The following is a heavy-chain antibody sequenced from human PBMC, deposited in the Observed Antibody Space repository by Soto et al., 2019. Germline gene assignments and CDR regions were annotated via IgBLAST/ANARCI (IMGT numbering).Heavy chain of an antibody. Sequence: ALLNLACKTSGYTNTIYPMHWVSKEKGQGLEWMGLINAGDGSTRYAQKFQGRVTMTRDTSTSTVYMELSSLRSEDTAVYYCARDLGVWGKGTTVTVSS. J-gene: IGHJ6*04. CDR1: GYTNTIYP. CDR3: ARDLGV. V-gene: IGHV1-46*03. CDR2: INAGDGST.